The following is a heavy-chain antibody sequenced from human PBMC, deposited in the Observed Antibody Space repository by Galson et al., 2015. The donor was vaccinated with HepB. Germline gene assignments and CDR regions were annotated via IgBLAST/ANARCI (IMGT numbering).Heavy chain of an antibody. CDR2: ISYDGSNK. J-gene: IGHJ4*02. CDR3: ASPDPMYYDSSGYYPFDY. D-gene: IGHD3-22*01. Sequence: SLRLSCAVSGFTFSSYAMHWVRQAPGKGLEWVAVISYDGSNKYYADSVKGRFTISRDNSKNTLYLQMNSLRAEDTAVYYCASPDPMYYDSSGYYPFDYWGQGTLVTVSS. CDR1: GFTFSSYA. V-gene: IGHV3-30-3*01.